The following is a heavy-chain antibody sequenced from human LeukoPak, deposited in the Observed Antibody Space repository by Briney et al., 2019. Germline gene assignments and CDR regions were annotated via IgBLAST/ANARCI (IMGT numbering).Heavy chain of an antibody. CDR2: VSSSGGGT. CDR3: AKEFDSSGFFDC. CDR1: GFTFRNYA. V-gene: IGHV3-23*01. D-gene: IGHD3-22*01. J-gene: IGHJ4*02. Sequence: GGSLRLSCAASGFTFRNYAMSWVRQAPGKGLEWVSAVSSSGGGTYFAASVKGRFTISRDNSKNTLYRQMNSLRAEDTAVYYCAKEFDSSGFFDCWGQGTLVTVSS.